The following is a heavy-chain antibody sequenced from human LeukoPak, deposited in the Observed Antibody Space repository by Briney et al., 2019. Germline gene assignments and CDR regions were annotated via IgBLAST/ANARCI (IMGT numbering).Heavy chain of an antibody. D-gene: IGHD1-26*01. CDR1: GGSMNNYY. CDR3: ARSWAAKWELPGQFDS. J-gene: IGHJ5*01. CDR2: VFSRGTT. V-gene: IGHV4-4*07. Sequence: SETLSLTCSVSGGSMNNYYWNWIRQSPKKGLEWIGFVFSRGTTNFNPSFRSRLTMSIDTSTNQFSLTLTSMTAADTAVYFCARSWAAKWELPGQFDSWGQGRLVTVPS.